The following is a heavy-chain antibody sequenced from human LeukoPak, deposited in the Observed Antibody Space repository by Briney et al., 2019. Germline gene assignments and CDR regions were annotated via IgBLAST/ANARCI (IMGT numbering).Heavy chain of an antibody. D-gene: IGHD1-26*01. CDR2: VRNKANSYIT. J-gene: IGHJ2*01. CDR1: GFTFSDHY. CDR3: GRIRGSYLHWYFDL. V-gene: IGHV3-72*01. Sequence: QPGGSLRLSCAASGFTFSDHYMDWVRQAPGKGLEWVGRVRNKANSYITMYAASVKGRFTISRDDSENSLYLQMSSLKTEDTAVYCCGRIRGSYLHWYFDLWGRGTLVTVSS.